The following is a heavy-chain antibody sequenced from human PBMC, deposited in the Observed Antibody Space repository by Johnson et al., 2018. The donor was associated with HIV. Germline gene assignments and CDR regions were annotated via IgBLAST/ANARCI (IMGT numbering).Heavy chain of an antibody. V-gene: IGHV3-73*02. CDR2: IRSEDNTYAT. CDR1: GFTFSGSA. Sequence: VQLVESGGGLVQSGGSLKLSCTSSGFTFSGSAMHWVRQASGKGLEWVGRIRSEDNTYATAYAASVKGRFTISRDDSKNTAYLQMNSLRAEDTAVYYCARLEELLRAFDIWGQGTMVTVSS. CDR3: ARLEELLRAFDI. J-gene: IGHJ3*02. D-gene: IGHD1-26*01.